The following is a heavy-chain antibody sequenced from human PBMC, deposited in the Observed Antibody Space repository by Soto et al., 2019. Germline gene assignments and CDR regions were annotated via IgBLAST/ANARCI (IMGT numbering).Heavy chain of an antibody. CDR2: IYYSGST. Sequence: PSEILSLTCTVSGGSITSGDNYWSWIRQPPGKGLEWIGYIYYSGSTYYNPSLKSRVTISVDTSKNQFSLKLSSVTAADTAVYYCARGSEYYYDSSGAARGWFDPWGQGTLVTVSS. CDR3: ARGSEYYYDSSGAARGWFDP. J-gene: IGHJ5*02. CDR1: GGSITSGDNY. D-gene: IGHD3-22*01. V-gene: IGHV4-30-4*01.